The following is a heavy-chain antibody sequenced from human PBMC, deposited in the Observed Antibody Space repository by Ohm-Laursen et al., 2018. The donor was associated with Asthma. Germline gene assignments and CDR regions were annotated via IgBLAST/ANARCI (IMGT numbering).Heavy chain of an antibody. J-gene: IGHJ5*02. V-gene: IGHV3-23*01. CDR2: ISGTSGTI. D-gene: IGHD3-10*01. CDR3: ARLQGSGTSAS. Sequence: SLRLSCSASGFTFINYAIAWVRQAPGQGLEWVSSISGTSGTIYYANSGKGRFTISRDNSKNTVYLQMNSLGGEDTAVYYCARLQGSGTSASWGQGTLVTVSS. CDR1: GFTFINYA.